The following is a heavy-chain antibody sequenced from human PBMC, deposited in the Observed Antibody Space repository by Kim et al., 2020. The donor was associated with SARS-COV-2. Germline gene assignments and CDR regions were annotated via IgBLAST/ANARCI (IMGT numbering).Heavy chain of an antibody. J-gene: IGHJ4*02. Sequence: NYAQKFQGSVTMTRDTSISTAYMELSRLRSDDTAVYYCARGIGGSGYDLLWGQGTLVTVSS. V-gene: IGHV1-2*02. CDR3: ARGIGGSGYDLL. D-gene: IGHD5-12*01.